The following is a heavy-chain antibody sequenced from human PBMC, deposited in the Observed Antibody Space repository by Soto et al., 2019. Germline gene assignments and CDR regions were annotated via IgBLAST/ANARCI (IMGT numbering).Heavy chain of an antibody. V-gene: IGHV3-30*04. D-gene: IGHD2-2*01. CDR2: LSHDESNK. J-gene: IGHJ6*02. Sequence: GGSLRLSCSASGFTFSYYAMHWVRQSPGKGLEWVAALSHDESNKFYADSVKGRFTISRDNSKNTLYLEMFSLRAEDTAVYYCVKEGRGSSTSCSRCYGLDVWGQGTTVTVSS. CDR3: VKEGRGSSTSCSRCYGLDV. CDR1: GFTFSYYA.